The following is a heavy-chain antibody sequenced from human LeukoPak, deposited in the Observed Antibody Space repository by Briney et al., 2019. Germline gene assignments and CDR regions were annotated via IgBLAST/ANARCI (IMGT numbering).Heavy chain of an antibody. CDR3: AGTYYYGSGRLNWFDP. CDR1: GGSIGSSSYY. J-gene: IGHJ5*02. D-gene: IGHD3-10*01. Sequence: ASETLSLTCTVSGGSIGSSSYYWGWIRQPPGKGLEWIGSIYYSGSTYYNPSLKSRVTISVDTSKNQFSLKLSSVTAADTAVYYCAGTYYYGSGRLNWFDPWGQGTLVTVSS. V-gene: IGHV4-39*01. CDR2: IYYSGST.